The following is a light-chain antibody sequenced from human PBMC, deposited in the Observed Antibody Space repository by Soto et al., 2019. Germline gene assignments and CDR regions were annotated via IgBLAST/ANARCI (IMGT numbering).Light chain of an antibody. CDR2: DAS. CDR1: QSISTW. Sequence: DSQMTPSPSSLSASVGDRVTIIFRASQSISTWLAWYQQKPGKAPKLLIYDASSLESGVPSRFSGSGSGTEFTLTISSLQPEDFASYYCQQYNSYSTFGQGTKVDIK. J-gene: IGKJ1*01. V-gene: IGKV1-5*02. CDR3: QQYNSYST.